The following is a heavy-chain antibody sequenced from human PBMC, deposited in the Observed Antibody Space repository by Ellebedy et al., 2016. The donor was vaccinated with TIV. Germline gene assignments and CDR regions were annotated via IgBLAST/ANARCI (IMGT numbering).Heavy chain of an antibody. V-gene: IGHV4-39*07. CDR3: ARYRGVRGDFDY. CDR1: GGSISSSTYH. Sequence: MPSETLSLTCTVSGGSISSSTYHWGWIRQPPGKGLEWIGSVHYTGSTHYTPSLKRRVTISVDTSKNQLSLKLRSVTAADTAVYYCARYRGVRGDFDYWGQGTLVTVSS. D-gene: IGHD3-10*02. CDR2: VHYTGST. J-gene: IGHJ4*02.